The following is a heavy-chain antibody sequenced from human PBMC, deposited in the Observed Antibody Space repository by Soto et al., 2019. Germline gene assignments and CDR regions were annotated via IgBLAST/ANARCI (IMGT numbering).Heavy chain of an antibody. Sequence: QVQLQESAPGLVKPSQTLSLTCTVSGGSISSGGYYWSWIRQHPGKGLEWIGYTYYSGSTYYNPSLKSGVTISVDTSKNQFSLKLSSVTAADTAVYYSARETYYYDSSGYLQPYYCDYWDQGTLVTVSS. CDR1: GGSISSGGYY. J-gene: IGHJ4*02. V-gene: IGHV4-31*03. CDR2: TYYSGST. CDR3: ARETYYYDSSGYLQPYYCDY. D-gene: IGHD3-22*01.